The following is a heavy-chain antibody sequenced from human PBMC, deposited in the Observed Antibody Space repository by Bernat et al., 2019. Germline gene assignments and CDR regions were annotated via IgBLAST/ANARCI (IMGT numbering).Heavy chain of an antibody. CDR2: INPSGGST. V-gene: IGHV1-46*01. Sequence: QVQLVQSGAEVKKPGASVKVSCKASGYTFTSYYMHWVRQAPGQGLEWMGIINPSGGSTSYAQKIQGRVTMTRDTSTSTVYMELSSLRSEDTAVYYCARGIITIFGVVISDYYYGMDVWGQGTTVTVSS. J-gene: IGHJ6*02. D-gene: IGHD3-3*01. CDR1: GYTFTSYY. CDR3: ARGIITIFGVVISDYYYGMDV.